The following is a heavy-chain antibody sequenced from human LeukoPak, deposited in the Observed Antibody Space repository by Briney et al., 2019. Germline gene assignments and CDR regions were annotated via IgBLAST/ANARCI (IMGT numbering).Heavy chain of an antibody. V-gene: IGHV3-21*01. D-gene: IGHD3-9*01. CDR1: GFTFSSYS. CDR2: ISSSSSYI. J-gene: IGHJ6*02. Sequence: GGSLRLSCAASGFTFSSYSMNWVRQAPGKGPEWVSSISSSSSYIYYADSVKGRFTISRDNAKNSLYLQMNSLRAEDTAVYYCARVGLLRYFDWHYGMDVWGQGTTVTVS. CDR3: ARVGLLRYFDWHYGMDV.